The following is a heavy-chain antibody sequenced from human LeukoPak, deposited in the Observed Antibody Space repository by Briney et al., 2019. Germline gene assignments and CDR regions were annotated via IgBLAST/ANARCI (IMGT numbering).Heavy chain of an antibody. CDR2: IKQDGSET. J-gene: IGHJ4*02. CDR3: TRDLHPSYYLPDY. Sequence: GGSLRLSCVASAFEFSSNWMSWVRQAPGKGLEWVASIKQDGSETYYVDSVEGRFTISRDNAKNSLYLQMNSLRAEDTAVYYCTRDLHPSYYLPDYWGQGTLVTVSS. CDR1: AFEFSSNW. D-gene: IGHD1-26*01. V-gene: IGHV3-7*04.